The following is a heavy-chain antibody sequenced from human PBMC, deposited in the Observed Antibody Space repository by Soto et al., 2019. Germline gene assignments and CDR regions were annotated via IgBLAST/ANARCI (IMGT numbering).Heavy chain of an antibody. CDR1: GGSISSSTYY. V-gene: IGHV4-39*01. CDR3: ARPLLGATILSGFDS. J-gene: IGHJ4*02. Sequence: QLQMQESGPGLVQPSETLSLTCTASGGSISSSTYYWGWIRQPPGKGLEWIGSIYYSGSAYYNPALKSRVTISVDTSKNQYSLKLSSVTAADTAVYFCARPLLGATILSGFDSWGQGILVTVSS. CDR2: IYYSGSA. D-gene: IGHD5-12*01.